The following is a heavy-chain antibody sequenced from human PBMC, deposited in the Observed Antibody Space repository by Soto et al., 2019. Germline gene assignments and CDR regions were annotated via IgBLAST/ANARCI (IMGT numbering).Heavy chain of an antibody. J-gene: IGHJ1*01. CDR1: GFSLSTSGVN. CDR2: IYWDDDK. V-gene: IGHV2-5*02. D-gene: IGHD4-17*01. CDR3: THSRLPSTVTTSAEFFQH. Sequence: QITLKASVPTLVKPTQTLTLTCTFSGFSLSTSGVNVAWIRQPPGKALELLALIYWDDDKRNSPSLESRLSITKETAKHQVVLTMINMDPVATGTYYRTHSRLPSTVTTSAEFFQHWGQGIPVTVSS.